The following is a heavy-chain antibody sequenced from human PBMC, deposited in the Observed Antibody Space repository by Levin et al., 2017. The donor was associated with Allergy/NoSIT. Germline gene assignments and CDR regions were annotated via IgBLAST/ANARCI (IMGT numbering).Heavy chain of an antibody. V-gene: IGHV4-34*01. Sequence: KPSETLSLTCAVYGGSFSGYYWSWIRQPPGKGLEWIGEINHSGSTNYNPSLKSRVTISVDTSKNQFSLKLSSVTAADTAVYYCARADSPAGAFDIWGQGTMVTVSS. CDR3: ARADSPAGAFDI. J-gene: IGHJ3*02. D-gene: IGHD2-15*01. CDR1: GGSFSGYY. CDR2: INHSGST.